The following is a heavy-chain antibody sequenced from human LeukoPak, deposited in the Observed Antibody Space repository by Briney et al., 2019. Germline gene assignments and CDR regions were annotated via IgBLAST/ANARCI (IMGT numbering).Heavy chain of an antibody. CDR2: FDPEDGET. V-gene: IGHV1-24*01. Sequence: ASVKVSCKVSGYTLTELSMHWVRQAPGKGLEWMGGFDPEDGETIYAQKFQGRVTMTEDTSTDTAYMELSSLRSEDTAVYYCAKGGYSSSWRVNYYYGMDVWGQGTTVTVSS. D-gene: IGHD6-13*01. CDR3: AKGGYSSSWRVNYYYGMDV. CDR1: GYTLTELS. J-gene: IGHJ6*02.